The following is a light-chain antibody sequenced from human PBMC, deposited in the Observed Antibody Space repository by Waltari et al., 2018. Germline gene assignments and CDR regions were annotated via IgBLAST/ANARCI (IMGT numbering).Light chain of an antibody. CDR1: SRGVGFYNL. Sequence: QSALTQPASVSGSPGQSITISCTGTSRGVGFYNLVAWYQQHPGKAPELVVYEVISRPSGVSNRFSGSKSGNTASLTISGLQAEDEADYYCCSYAGRNIWVFGGGTKLTVL. CDR3: CSYAGRNIWV. CDR2: EVI. J-gene: IGLJ3*02. V-gene: IGLV2-23*02.